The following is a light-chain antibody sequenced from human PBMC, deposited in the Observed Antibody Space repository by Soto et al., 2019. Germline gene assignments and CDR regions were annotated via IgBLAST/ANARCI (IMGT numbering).Light chain of an antibody. CDR3: QQYYSYPLT. CDR2: AAS. CDR1: QSISSY. V-gene: IGKV1-8*01. Sequence: AIRMTQSPSSFSASTGDRVTITCRASQSISSYLAWYQQKPGKAPKLLIYAASTLQSGVPSRFSGSGSGTDFTLTISCLQSEDCETYYCQQYYSYPLTFGGGTKVEIK. J-gene: IGKJ4*01.